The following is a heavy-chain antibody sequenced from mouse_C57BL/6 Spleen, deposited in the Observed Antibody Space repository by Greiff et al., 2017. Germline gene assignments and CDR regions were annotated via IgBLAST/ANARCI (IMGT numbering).Heavy chain of an antibody. CDR2: IYPRSGNT. V-gene: IGHV1-81*01. Sequence: VQLQQSGAELARPGASVKLSCKASGYTFTSYGISWVKQRTGQGLEWIGEIYPRSGNTYYNEKFKGKATLTADKSSSTAYMELRSLTSEDSAVYFCARNWEGWYFDVWAQGPRSPSPQ. D-gene: IGHD4-1*01. CDR3: ARNWEGWYFDV. J-gene: IGHJ1*03. CDR1: GYTFTSYG.